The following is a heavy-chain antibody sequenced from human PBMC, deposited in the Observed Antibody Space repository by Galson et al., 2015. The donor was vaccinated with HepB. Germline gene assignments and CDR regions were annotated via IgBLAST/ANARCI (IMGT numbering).Heavy chain of an antibody. Sequence: SVKVSCKASGGTFSSYAISWVRQAPGQGLEWMGGIIPIFGTANYAQKFQGRVTITADESTSTAYMELSSLRPEDTAVYYCAREVGIAAGRFDYWGQGTLVAVSS. CDR1: GGTFSSYA. CDR2: IIPIFGTA. V-gene: IGHV1-69*13. J-gene: IGHJ4*02. CDR3: AREVGIAAGRFDY. D-gene: IGHD6-25*01.